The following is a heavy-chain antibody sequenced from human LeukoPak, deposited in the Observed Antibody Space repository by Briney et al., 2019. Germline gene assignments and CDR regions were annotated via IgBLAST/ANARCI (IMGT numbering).Heavy chain of an antibody. V-gene: IGHV3-33*01. CDR2: IWYDGSNK. CDR3: ARDEPPAYYYGSGSLFDY. CDR1: GFTFSSYG. D-gene: IGHD3-10*01. J-gene: IGHJ4*02. Sequence: SGGSLRPSCAASGFTFSSYGMHWVRQAPGKGLEWVAVIWYDGSNKYYADSVKGRFTISRDNSKNTLYLQMNSLRSEDTLVYYCARDEPPAYYYGSGSLFDYWGQGTLVTVSS.